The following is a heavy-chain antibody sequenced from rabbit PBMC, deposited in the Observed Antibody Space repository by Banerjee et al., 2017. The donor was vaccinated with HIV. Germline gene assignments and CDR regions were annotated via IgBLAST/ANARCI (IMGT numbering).Heavy chain of an antibody. V-gene: IGHV1S45*01. CDR1: GFSFRSSYW. J-gene: IGHJ4*01. CDR2: IYTGSSGST. D-gene: IGHD4-1*01. Sequence: QQQLEESGGGLVKPGGTLTLTCTASGFSFRSSYWMCWVRQAPGKGLEWIGCIYTGSSGSTYYASWAKGRFTISKTSSTTVTLQMTSLTAADTATYFCARDLAGVIGWNFNLWGQGTLVTVS. CDR3: ARDLAGVIGWNFNL.